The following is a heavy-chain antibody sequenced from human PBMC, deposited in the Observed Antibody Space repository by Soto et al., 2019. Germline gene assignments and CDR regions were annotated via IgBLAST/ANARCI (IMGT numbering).Heavy chain of an antibody. CDR3: ARDPYMVRGYNGGGFYDY. CDR1: GFTFSSYG. CDR2: IWYDGSNK. J-gene: IGHJ4*02. V-gene: IGHV3-33*01. Sequence: QVQLVESGGGVVQPGRSLRLSCAASGFTFSSYGMHWVRQAPGKGLEWVAVIWYDGSNKYYADSVKGRFTISRDNSKNPLYLQMNSLRAEDTAVYYCARDPYMVRGYNGGGFYDYWGQGTLVTVSS. D-gene: IGHD3-10*01.